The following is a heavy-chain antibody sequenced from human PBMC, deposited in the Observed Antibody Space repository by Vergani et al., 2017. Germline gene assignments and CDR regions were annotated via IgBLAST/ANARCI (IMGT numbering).Heavy chain of an antibody. J-gene: IGHJ5*02. CDR1: GYTFTGNY. V-gene: IGHV1-2*02. CDR2: MNPKSGGT. D-gene: IGHD2-21*02. CDR3: ARDSVTASSNWFDP. Sequence: QVQLVQSGAGVQKPWASVKVSCKASGYTFTGNYMHWVRQAPGQGLELMGWMNPKSGGTNYAQKFQGRGTMTRDTSISTAYMELNRLRSDDTAVYYCARDSVTASSNWFDPWGQGTLVTVSS.